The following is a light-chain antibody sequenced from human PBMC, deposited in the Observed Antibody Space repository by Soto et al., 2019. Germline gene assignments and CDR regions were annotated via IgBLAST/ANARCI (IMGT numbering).Light chain of an antibody. Sequence: IVMTQSPATLSVSPGERATLYCRPSQSINSNLAWYQQEPGQAPRLLIYGASTRATGIPSRFSGSGSGTDFALTISSLQPEDFATYYCQQTYSGQAFGQGTKVDIK. V-gene: IGKV3-15*01. CDR3: QQTYSGQA. CDR2: GAS. CDR1: QSINSN. J-gene: IGKJ1*01.